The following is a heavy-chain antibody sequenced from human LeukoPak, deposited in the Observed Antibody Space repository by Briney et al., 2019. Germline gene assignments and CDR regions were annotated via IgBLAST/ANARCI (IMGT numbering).Heavy chain of an antibody. CDR2: IYSSGST. V-gene: IGHV3-53*01. J-gene: IGHJ6*02. D-gene: IGHD1-1*01. CDR1: GFTVSSKY. CDR3: ARGTGTSFWHGMDV. Sequence: PGGSLRLSCAASGFTVSSKYMTWVRQAPGKGLERVSVIYSSGSTYYADSVKGRFTISRDNSKNTLYLQMNSLRAEDTAVYYCARGTGTSFWHGMDVWGQGTTVTVSS.